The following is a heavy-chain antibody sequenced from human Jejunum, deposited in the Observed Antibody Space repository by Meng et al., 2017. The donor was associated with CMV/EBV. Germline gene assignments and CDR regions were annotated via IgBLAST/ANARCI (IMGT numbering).Heavy chain of an antibody. J-gene: IGHJ3*02. D-gene: IGHD1-14*01. CDR2: IKPDGREK. V-gene: IGHV3-7*01. CDR1: GVTFSTYW. Sequence: SCAVSGVTFSTYWMCWVRQAPGRGLEWVANIKPDGREKNYLDSVKGRLTISRDNAKSSLYLQMNSLRAEDTAVYYCAITLNDVSDIWGQGTKVTVSS. CDR3: AITLNDVSDI.